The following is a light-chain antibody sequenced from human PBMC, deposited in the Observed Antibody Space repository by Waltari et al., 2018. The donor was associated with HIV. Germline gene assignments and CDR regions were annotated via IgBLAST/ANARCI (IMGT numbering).Light chain of an antibody. CDR1: SSDVGTYNR. CDR2: EVS. CDR3: SSFTTSSTLI. V-gene: IGLV2-18*02. Sequence: QSALTQPPSVSGSPGQSLTIPCTGTSSDVGTYNRFSLYQQPPGTAPKVVIYEVSNRPSGVPDRFSGSKSGNTASLTISGLQAEDEADYYCSSFTTSSTLIFGGGTRLTVL. J-gene: IGLJ2*01.